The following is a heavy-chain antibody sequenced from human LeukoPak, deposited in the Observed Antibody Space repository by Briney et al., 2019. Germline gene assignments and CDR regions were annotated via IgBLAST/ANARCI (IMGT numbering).Heavy chain of an antibody. D-gene: IGHD6-19*01. CDR3: AKIRSSGWYLFDY. CDR1: GFTFSNYA. Sequence: GSLRLSCAASGFTFSNYAMGWVRQAPGKGLEWVSIISGSGDSSYYADSVKGRFTISRDNSKNTLYLQMNSLRAEDTAVYYCAKIRSSGWYLFDYWGQGTLVTVSS. V-gene: IGHV3-23*01. J-gene: IGHJ4*02. CDR2: ISGSGDSS.